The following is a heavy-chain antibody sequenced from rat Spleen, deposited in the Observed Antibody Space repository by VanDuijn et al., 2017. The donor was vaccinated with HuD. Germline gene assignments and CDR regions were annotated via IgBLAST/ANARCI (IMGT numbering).Heavy chain of an antibody. CDR1: GFNFNDYW. CDR2: INKGSTTI. V-gene: IGHV4-2*01. D-gene: IGHD1-2*01. Sequence: EVQLVESGGGLVQPGRSLKLSCAASGFNFNDYWMAWVRQAPGKGLEWIGEINKGSTTINYTPSLKDKFTISRDNAQNTLYLQMNKLGSEDTAIYYCARAGITIAPITGPFAYWGQGTLVTVSS. J-gene: IGHJ3*01. CDR3: ARAGITIAPITGPFAY.